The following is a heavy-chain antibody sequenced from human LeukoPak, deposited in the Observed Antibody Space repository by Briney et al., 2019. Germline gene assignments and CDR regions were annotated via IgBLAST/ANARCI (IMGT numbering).Heavy chain of an antibody. CDR2: INPSGGST. D-gene: IGHD1-26*01. J-gene: IGHJ4*02. CDR3: ARDSTPTYYSGTYYFEY. V-gene: IGHV1-46*01. CDR1: GYTFASYY. Sequence: ASVKVSCKASGYTFASYYMHWVRQAPGQGLEWMGIINPSGGSTTCAQKFQGRVTMTRDTSTSTVYMELSSLRSEDTAVYYCARDSTPTYYSGTYYFEYWGQGTLVTVSS.